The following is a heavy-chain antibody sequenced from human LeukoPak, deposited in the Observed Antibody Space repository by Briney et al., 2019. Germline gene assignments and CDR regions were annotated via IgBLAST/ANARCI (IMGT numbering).Heavy chain of an antibody. J-gene: IGHJ6*01. CDR3: AKMKGHPLPKYYMDV. CDR2: ISGSGGST. CDR1: GFTFSSYA. V-gene: IGHV3-23*01. D-gene: IGHD1-26*01. Sequence: PGGSLRLSCAASGFTFSSYAMSWVRQALGKGLEWVSAISGSGGSTYYADSVKGRFTISRDNSKNTLYLEMNSLRAEDTAIYYCAKMKGHPLPKYYMDVWGQGTTVTVSS.